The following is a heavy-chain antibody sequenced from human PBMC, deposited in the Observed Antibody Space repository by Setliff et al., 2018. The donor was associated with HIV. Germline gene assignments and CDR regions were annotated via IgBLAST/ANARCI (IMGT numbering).Heavy chain of an antibody. CDR1: GASFTDYY. CDR3: AREVVVGATGGMDV. Sequence: KTSETLSLTCAFYGASFTDYYWNWIRQPPGKGLEWIGEIHHTGHINYNPSFKSRVTMSLDMSTNQFSLKLSSVTAADTAVYYCAREVVVGATGGMDVWGQGTTVTVSS. CDR2: IHHTGHI. V-gene: IGHV4-34*01. D-gene: IGHD1-26*01. J-gene: IGHJ6*02.